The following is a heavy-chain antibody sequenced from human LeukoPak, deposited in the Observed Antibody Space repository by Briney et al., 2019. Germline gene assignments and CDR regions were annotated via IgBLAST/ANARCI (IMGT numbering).Heavy chain of an antibody. Sequence: PGGSLRLSCAASGFTFSSYAMHWVRQAPGKGLEWVAVISYDGSNKYYADSVKGRFTISRDNSKNTLYLQMNSLRAEDTAVYYCAREGGSYWPSSYYGMDVWGQGTTVTVSS. J-gene: IGHJ6*02. CDR3: AREGGSYWPSSYYGMDV. CDR2: ISYDGSNK. CDR1: GFTFSSYA. D-gene: IGHD1-26*01. V-gene: IGHV3-30-3*01.